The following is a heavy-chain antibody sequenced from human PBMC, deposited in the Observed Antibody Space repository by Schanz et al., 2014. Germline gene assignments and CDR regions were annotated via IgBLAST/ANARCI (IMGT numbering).Heavy chain of an antibody. CDR1: GGSFSGYW. CDR2: VNHGGYP. V-gene: IGHV4-34*01. D-gene: IGHD1-7*01. CDR3: ATWSGTRLFHN. Sequence: QVQLQQWGAGLLKPSETLSLTCAFSGGSFSGYWWTWVPQSPGKGLEWIGEVNHGGYPNYNPPLKRRPPLSVDMPKKQFSLRLTSVTAADTAAYYCATWSGTRLFHNWGQGTLVTVSS. J-gene: IGHJ4*02.